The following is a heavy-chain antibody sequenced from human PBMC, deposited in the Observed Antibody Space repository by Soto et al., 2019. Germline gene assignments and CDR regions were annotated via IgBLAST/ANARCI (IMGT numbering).Heavy chain of an antibody. CDR2: IYYSGIT. J-gene: IGHJ4*02. CDR1: GVSISNISYY. V-gene: IGHV4-39*01. CDR3: ARHGAX. D-gene: IGHD3-10*01. Sequence: SDTLSLTFTVSGVSISNISYYWGWIRRPPGKGLEGIGTIYYSGITYYNPSLKSRVTISVDTSKNQFSLKLTSVTAADTAVYYSARHGAXWGQGTLVTVSX.